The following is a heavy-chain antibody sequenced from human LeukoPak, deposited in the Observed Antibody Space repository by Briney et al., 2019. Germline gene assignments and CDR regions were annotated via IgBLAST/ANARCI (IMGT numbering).Heavy chain of an antibody. Sequence: ASVTVSCKASGYTFTSCGNRWVRQPPGKGLEWVGWISAYNGNTNYAQKLQGRVTITTHKSTSKAYMELRSRRSDDEVVCYRVIGFWLKAAAGLDHWGGGTLVSVSS. CDR3: VIGFWLKAAAGLDH. CDR1: GYTFTSCG. V-gene: IGHV1-18*01. D-gene: IGHD6-13*01. CDR2: ISAYNGNT. J-gene: IGHJ4*02.